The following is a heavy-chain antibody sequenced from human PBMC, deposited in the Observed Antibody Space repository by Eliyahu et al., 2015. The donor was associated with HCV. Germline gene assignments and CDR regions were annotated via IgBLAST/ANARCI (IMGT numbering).Heavy chain of an antibody. V-gene: IGHV4-30-4*01. J-gene: IGHJ4*02. D-gene: IGHD1-14*01. Sequence: QVRLQESGPGLVKPSQTLPLTCNVSGDSISTGNYYWSWFRQPPGKGLEWIGYIFNTGSTSYNPSLKSRISISLETSKNQFFLKVTSVTPADTAVYYCARHRGASIGSWGQGTLVTVSS. CDR1: GDSISTGNYY. CDR3: ARHRGASIGS. CDR2: IFNTGST.